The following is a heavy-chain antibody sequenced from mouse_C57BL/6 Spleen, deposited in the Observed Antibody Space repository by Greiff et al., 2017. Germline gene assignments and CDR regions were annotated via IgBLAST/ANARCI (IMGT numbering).Heavy chain of an antibody. CDR1: GFTFSSYA. D-gene: IGHD6-1*01. CDR3: TRASLPYAMDY. V-gene: IGHV5-9-1*02. Sequence: EVKLVESGEGLVKPGGSLKLSCAASGFTFSSYAMSWVRQTPEKRLEWVAYISSGGDYIYYADTVKGRFTISRDNARNTLYLQMSSLKSEDTAMYYCTRASLPYAMDYWGQGTSVTVSS. CDR2: ISSGGDYI. J-gene: IGHJ4*01.